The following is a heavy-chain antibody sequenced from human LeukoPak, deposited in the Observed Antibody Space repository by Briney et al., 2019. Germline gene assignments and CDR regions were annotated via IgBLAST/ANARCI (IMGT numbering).Heavy chain of an antibody. V-gene: IGHV3-11*01. J-gene: IGHJ3*02. CDR3: ARPLAPWWELRGGPNAFDI. Sequence: PGGPLRLSCAAPGFTFSDYYMSWIRQAPGKGLEWVSYISSSGSTIYYADSVKGRFTISRDNAKNSLYLQMNSLRAEDTAVYYCARPLAPWWELRGGPNAFDIWGQGTMVTVSS. CDR1: GFTFSDYY. CDR2: ISSSGSTI. D-gene: IGHD1-26*01.